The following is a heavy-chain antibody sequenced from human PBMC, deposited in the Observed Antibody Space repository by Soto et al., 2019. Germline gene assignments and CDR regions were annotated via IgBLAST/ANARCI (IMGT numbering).Heavy chain of an antibody. CDR3: ARDDYSYGVY. V-gene: IGHV3-11*01. CDR1: GFGFRHYV. J-gene: IGHJ4*02. D-gene: IGHD5-12*01. Sequence: GGSLTLSCAASGFGFRHYVMSCMRQAPGKGLEWVSYIGPYGNSKYYADSVKGRFTISRDDAKESLYLDMNDLRVEDTAVYYCARDDYSYGVYWGQGSLVTVPQ. CDR2: IGPYGNSK.